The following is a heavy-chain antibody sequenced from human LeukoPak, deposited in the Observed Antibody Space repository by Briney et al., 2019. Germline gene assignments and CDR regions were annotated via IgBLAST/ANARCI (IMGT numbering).Heavy chain of an antibody. D-gene: IGHD3-3*01. J-gene: IGHJ4*02. CDR2: IYFSGRT. CDR3: ARDRDDFWSGYYYFDQ. CDR1: GGSIRITSYY. Sequence: SETLSLTCTVSGGSIRITSYYWGWIRQPPGRKPEWIGSIYFSGRTHYNPSLESRVTISVDTSNNQFSLRLTSVTAADTAMYYCARDRDDFWSGYYYFDQWGQGTLVTVSS. V-gene: IGHV4-39*07.